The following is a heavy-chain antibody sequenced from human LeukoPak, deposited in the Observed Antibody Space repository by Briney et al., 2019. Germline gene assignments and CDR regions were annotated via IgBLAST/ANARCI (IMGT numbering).Heavy chain of an antibody. V-gene: IGHV1-18*01. D-gene: IGHD3-3*01. CDR3: ASTVTIFGATRFDP. J-gene: IGHJ5*02. Sequence: ASVKVSCKASGYTFTSYGISWVRQAPGQGLEWMGWISAYNGNTNYAQKLQGRVTMTTDTSTSTAYVELRSLRSDDTAVYYCASTVTIFGATRFDPWGQGTLVTVSS. CDR1: GYTFTSYG. CDR2: ISAYNGNT.